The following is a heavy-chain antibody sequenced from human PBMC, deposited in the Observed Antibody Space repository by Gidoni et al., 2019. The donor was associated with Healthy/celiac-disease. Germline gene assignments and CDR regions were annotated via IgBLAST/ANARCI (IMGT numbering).Heavy chain of an antibody. J-gene: IGHJ6*04. V-gene: IGHV3-11*06. Sequence: QVQLVESGGGLVKPGGSLRRSCAAAGCTVSDYYMSWIRQAPGKGLGWVSYISSSSSYTNYADSVKGRFTISRDNAKNSLYLQMNSLRAEDTAVYYCAREVGPYYYYYGMDVWGKGTTVTVSS. CDR3: AREVGPYYYYYGMDV. CDR1: GCTVSDYY. CDR2: ISSSSSYT.